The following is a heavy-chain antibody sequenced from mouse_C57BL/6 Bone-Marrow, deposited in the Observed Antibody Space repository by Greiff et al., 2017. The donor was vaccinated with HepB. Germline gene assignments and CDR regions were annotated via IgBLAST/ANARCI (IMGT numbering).Heavy chain of an antibody. D-gene: IGHD1-1*01. CDR3: ARLDYGSSFLYC. CDR2: INPSTGGT. J-gene: IGHJ2*01. V-gene: IGHV1-42*01. Sequence: EVQLQQSGPELVKPGASVKISCKASGYSFTGYYMNWVKQSPEKSLEWIGEINPSTGGTTYNQKFKAKATLTVDKSSSTAYMQLKSLTSEDSAVYYCARLDYGSSFLYCWGQGTTLTVSS. CDR1: GYSFTGYY.